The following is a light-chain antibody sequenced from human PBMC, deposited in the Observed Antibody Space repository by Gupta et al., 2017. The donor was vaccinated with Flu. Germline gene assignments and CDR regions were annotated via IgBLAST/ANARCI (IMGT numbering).Light chain of an antibody. V-gene: IGKV3-20*01. J-gene: IGKJ2*01. Sequence: SQGDRAPLACRASQSVSSSYLAGSQQKPGHAPRLLFSGASSRATGIPDSFSGSGSVTDFTLTISRLEPEDFAVYYCQQYDTFGQGTKLEIK. CDR3: QQYDT. CDR1: QSVSSSY. CDR2: GAS.